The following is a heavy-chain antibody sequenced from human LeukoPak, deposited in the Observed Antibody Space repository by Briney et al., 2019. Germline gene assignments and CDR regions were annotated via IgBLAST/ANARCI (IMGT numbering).Heavy chain of an antibody. J-gene: IGHJ4*02. V-gene: IGHV4-39*01. CDR2: IYYSGST. CDR1: GGSISSSSYY. CDR3: ARLGLRFLEWLSRGVY. Sequence: SETLSLTCTVSGGSISSSSYYWGWIRQPPGKGLEWIGSIYYSGSTYYNSSLKSRVTISVDTSKNQFSLKLSSVTAADTAVYYCARLGLRFLEWLSRGVYWGQGTLVTVSS. D-gene: IGHD3-3*01.